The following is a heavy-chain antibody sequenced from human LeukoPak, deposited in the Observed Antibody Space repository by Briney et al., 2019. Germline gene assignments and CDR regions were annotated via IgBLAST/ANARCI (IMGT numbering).Heavy chain of an antibody. J-gene: IGHJ3*02. CDR2: FGSSRTYI. Sequence: AGGSLRLSCAASGFTFSSYNMNWVRQAPGKGLEWVSSFGSSRTYINYADSVKGRFTISRDSAANSLYLQMNSLRAEDTAVYYCARDGAYSSSYAFDIWGQGTMVTVSS. D-gene: IGHD6-6*01. CDR3: ARDGAYSSSYAFDI. V-gene: IGHV3-21*01. CDR1: GFTFSSYN.